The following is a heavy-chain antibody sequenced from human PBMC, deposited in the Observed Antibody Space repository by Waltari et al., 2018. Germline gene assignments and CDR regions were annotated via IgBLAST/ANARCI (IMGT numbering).Heavy chain of an antibody. D-gene: IGHD3-10*01. J-gene: IGHJ4*02. V-gene: IGHV4-61*02. CDR3: ASFGSHSY. CDR1: GGSISSDIYY. CDR2: THTSGST. Sequence: QVQPQESGPGLVKPSQTLSLTCTVSGGSISSDIYYWTWIRQPAGKGLEWMGRTHTSGSTNYNPPLKSHLTISVDRSRNQFALKLSSVTAADTAVYYCASFGSHSYWGQGTLVTVSS.